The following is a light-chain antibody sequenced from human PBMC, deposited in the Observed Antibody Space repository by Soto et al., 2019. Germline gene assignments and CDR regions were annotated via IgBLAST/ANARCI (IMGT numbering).Light chain of an antibody. V-gene: IGKV1-8*01. CDR3: QQYYNYPIT. J-gene: IGKJ5*01. CDR1: QGISSY. Sequence: AIRLTQSPSSFSASTGDRVTITCRATQGISSYLAWYQQKPGKAPNLPIYAASTLQSGLPSMFSGSGSRTDFTLTISCLQSEDFATYYCQQYYNYPITFGQGTLLEI. CDR2: AAS.